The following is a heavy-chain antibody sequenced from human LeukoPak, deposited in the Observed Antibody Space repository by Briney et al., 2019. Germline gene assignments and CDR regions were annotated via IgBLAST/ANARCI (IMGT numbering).Heavy chain of an antibody. CDR2: INSDGSST. CDR1: GFTFSSYW. CDR3: ARDLMGIAYRGAFYY. V-gene: IGHV3-74*01. Sequence: GGSLRLSCAASGFTFSSYWMHWVRQAPGKGLVWVSRINSDGSSTSYADSVKGRFTISRDNAKNTLYLQMNSLRAEDTAVYCARDLMGIAYRGAFYYWGQGTLVTVSS. J-gene: IGHJ4*02. D-gene: IGHD6-13*01.